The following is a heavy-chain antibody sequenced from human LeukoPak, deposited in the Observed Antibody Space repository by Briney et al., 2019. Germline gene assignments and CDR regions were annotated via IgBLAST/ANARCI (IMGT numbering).Heavy chain of an antibody. CDR3: ASHYSIYGYSFDS. Sequence: SETLSLTCTVSGGSISSSSYYWAWIRQPPGKGLEWIGSIHYSGSTYYNPSLQSRVTISIDTSKNQFSLKLRFVTAADTAVYYCASHYSIYGYSFDSWGQGTLVTVSS. J-gene: IGHJ4*02. D-gene: IGHD3-10*01. V-gene: IGHV4-39*07. CDR2: IHYSGST. CDR1: GGSISSSSYY.